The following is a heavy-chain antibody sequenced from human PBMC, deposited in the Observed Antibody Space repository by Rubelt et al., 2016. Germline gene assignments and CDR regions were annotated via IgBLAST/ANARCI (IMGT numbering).Heavy chain of an antibody. D-gene: IGHD4-23*01. J-gene: IGHJ4*02. CDR1: TFSSYA. V-gene: IGHV1-69*01. Sequence: TFSSYAISWVRQAPGQGLEWMGGIIPIFGTANYAQKFQGRVTITADESTSTAYMELSSLRSEDTAVYYCARKSYGGTGYYFDYWGQGTLVTVSS. CDR2: IIPIFGTA. CDR3: ARKSYGGTGYYFDY.